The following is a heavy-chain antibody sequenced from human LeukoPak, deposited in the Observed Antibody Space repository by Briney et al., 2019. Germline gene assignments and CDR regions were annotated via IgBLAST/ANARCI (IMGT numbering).Heavy chain of an antibody. J-gene: IGHJ5*02. V-gene: IGHV4-4*08. Sequence: SDALSLTCAVSAGSICNSYCSWARQPPGKGLEFIGYIPTGGDINYNPSLRSRATMSINRSNNQLSLTLTSVTTADTAVYFCVRGPGRGYDLEPWGQGSLVTVSS. D-gene: IGHD3-22*01. CDR2: IPTGGDI. CDR1: AGSICNSY. CDR3: VRGPGRGYDLEP.